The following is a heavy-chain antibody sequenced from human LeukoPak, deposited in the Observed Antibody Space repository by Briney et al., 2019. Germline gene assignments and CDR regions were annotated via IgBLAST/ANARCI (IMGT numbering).Heavy chain of an antibody. CDR3: ARIHRRADSSGYCYEDWYFDL. CDR2: IYSSGTT. J-gene: IGHJ2*01. CDR1: GGSISSNY. D-gene: IGHD3-22*01. V-gene: IGHV4-4*07. Sequence: SETLSLTCIVSGGSISSNYWSWIRQPAGKGLEWIGRIYSSGTTTYIPSLKSRVTMSGDTSKNQLSLRLPSVTAADTAVYYCARIHRRADSSGYCYEDWYFDLWGRGTLVTVSS.